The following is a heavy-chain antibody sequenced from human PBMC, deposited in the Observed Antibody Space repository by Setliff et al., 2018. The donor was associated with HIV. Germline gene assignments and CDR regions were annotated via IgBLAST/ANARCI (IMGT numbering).Heavy chain of an antibody. CDR1: GGSISSDNW. J-gene: IGHJ5*02. Sequence: PSETLSLTCAVSGGSISSDNWWTWVRQAPGKGLEWIGEIYHSGSANYNPSLKSRVTISRDPSTKQFSLKMTSMTAADTAVYYCASRVYYYDESKILREEGFVPWGQGMLVTVSS. D-gene: IGHD3-22*01. CDR2: IYHSGSA. V-gene: IGHV4-4*02. CDR3: ASRVYYYDESKILREEGFVP.